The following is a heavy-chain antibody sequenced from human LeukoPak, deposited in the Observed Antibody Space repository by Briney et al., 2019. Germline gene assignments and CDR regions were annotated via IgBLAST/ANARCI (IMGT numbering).Heavy chain of an antibody. D-gene: IGHD6-13*01. CDR3: ARMHIAAAGTTVRGIGMDV. Sequence: PGGSLRLSCAASGFTFSSYGMHWVRQAPGKGLEWVAVIWYDGSNKYYADSVKGRFTISRDNSKNTLYLQMNSLRAEDTAVYYCARMHIAAAGTTVRGIGMDVWGQGTTVTVSS. J-gene: IGHJ6*02. CDR2: IWYDGSNK. CDR1: GFTFSSYG. V-gene: IGHV3-33*01.